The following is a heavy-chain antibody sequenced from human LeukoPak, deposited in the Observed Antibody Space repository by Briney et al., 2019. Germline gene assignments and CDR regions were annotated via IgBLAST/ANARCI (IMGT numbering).Heavy chain of an antibody. CDR3: ASKGDGYCRSTNCQGAFDF. CDR2: INPNSGGT. CDR1: GYTFTDYY. J-gene: IGHJ3*01. D-gene: IGHD2-2*01. Sequence: ASVKVSCKTSGYTFTDYYMHWVRQAPGQGLEWMGWINPNSGGTSYAQKFQDRVTMTRDTSISTAYMDLSRLRSDDTAVYYCASKGDGYCRSTNCQGAFDFWGQGTMVSVSS. V-gene: IGHV1-2*02.